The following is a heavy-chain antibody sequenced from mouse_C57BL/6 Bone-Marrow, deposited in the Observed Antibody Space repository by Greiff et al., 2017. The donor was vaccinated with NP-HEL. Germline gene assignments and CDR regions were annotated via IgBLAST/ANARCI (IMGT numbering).Heavy chain of an antibody. D-gene: IGHD2-4*01. CDR1: GFTFSSYG. CDR2: ISSGGSYT. Sequence: DVQLQESGGDLVKPGGSLKLSCAASGFTFSSYGMSWVRQTPDKRLEWVATISSGGSYTYYPDRVNGRFTIFRDNAKNTLYLKMSSLKSEDTAMYYCASPYDYDVAWFAYGGQGTLVTVSA. J-gene: IGHJ3*01. CDR3: ASPYDYDVAWFAY. V-gene: IGHV5-6*01.